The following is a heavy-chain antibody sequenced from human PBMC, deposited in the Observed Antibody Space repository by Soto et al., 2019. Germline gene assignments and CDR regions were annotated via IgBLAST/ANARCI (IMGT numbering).Heavy chain of an antibody. CDR2: IYPGDSDT. CDR3: ARLKDSSSLDSYYYHGMDV. Sequence: VLQKDSRKGSGYNFTVYGGGRVRQMNGKGLEWMGIIYPGDSDTRYSPSFQGHVTISADKSISTAYLQWSSLKASDTAMYYCARLKDSSSLDSYYYHGMDVRGQGTTVSVSS. CDR1: GYNFTVYG. V-gene: IGHV5-51*01. J-gene: IGHJ6*02. D-gene: IGHD6-6*01.